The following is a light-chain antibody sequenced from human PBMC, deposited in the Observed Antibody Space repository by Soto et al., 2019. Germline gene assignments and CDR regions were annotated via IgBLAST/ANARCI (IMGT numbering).Light chain of an antibody. Sequence: IQITQSPSSLSASVGDRVTITCRASQGISSYLGWYQQKPGKAPKLLIYGASTLHSGVPSRFSGSGSGTDFTLTISSLQPEDFATYYCQQLNKYPSTFGGGTKVDIK. V-gene: IGKV1-9*01. J-gene: IGKJ4*01. CDR3: QQLNKYPST. CDR2: GAS. CDR1: QGISSY.